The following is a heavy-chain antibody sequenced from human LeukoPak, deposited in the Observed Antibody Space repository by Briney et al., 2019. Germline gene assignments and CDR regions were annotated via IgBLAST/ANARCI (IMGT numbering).Heavy chain of an antibody. CDR1: GFIFSNYA. V-gene: IGHV3-30-3*01. D-gene: IGHD3-22*01. Sequence: GRSLRLSCAASGFIFSNYAMHWVRQAPGKGLEWVAVISYDGSNKYYADSVKGRFTISRDNFKNTLHLQMNSLRAEDSAVYYCAKDWAGSDRRYYFDYWGQGTLVTVSS. J-gene: IGHJ4*02. CDR3: AKDWAGSDRRYYFDY. CDR2: ISYDGSNK.